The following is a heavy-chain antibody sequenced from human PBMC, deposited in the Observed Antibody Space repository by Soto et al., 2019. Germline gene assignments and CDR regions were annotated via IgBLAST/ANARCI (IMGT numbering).Heavy chain of an antibody. D-gene: IGHD5-12*01. V-gene: IGHV1-69*13. Sequence: ASVKVSCKASGGTFSSYAISWVRQAPGQGLEWMGGIIPIFGTANYAQKFQGRVTITADESTSTAYMELSSLRSEDTAVYYCARGSLKVATTTYYYYGMDVWGQGTTVTVSS. CDR3: ARGSLKVATTTYYYYGMDV. CDR2: IIPIFGTA. CDR1: GGTFSSYA. J-gene: IGHJ6*02.